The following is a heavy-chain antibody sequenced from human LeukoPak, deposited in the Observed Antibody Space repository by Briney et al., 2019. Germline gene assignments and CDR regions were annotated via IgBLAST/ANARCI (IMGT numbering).Heavy chain of an antibody. D-gene: IGHD3-10*01. CDR2: INPNSGGT. CDR3: ARDRDPTYYYGSGSYGFDY. Sequence: GASVKVSCKASGYTFTGYYMHWVRQAPGQGLEWMGWINPNSGGTNYAQKFQGRVTMTRDTSISTAYMELSRLRSDDTAVYYCARDRDPTYYYGSGSYGFDYWGQGTLVTVSS. J-gene: IGHJ4*02. V-gene: IGHV1-2*02. CDR1: GYTFTGYY.